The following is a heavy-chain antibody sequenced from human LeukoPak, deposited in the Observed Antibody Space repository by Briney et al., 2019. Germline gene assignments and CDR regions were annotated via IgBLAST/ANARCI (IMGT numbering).Heavy chain of an antibody. CDR1: GGSFSGYY. CDR3: AGNRRSLTYYCGSGSYFH. Sequence: SETLSLTCAVYGGSFSGYYWSWIRQPPGKGLEWIGEINHSGSTNYNPSLKSRVTISVDTSKNQFSLKLSSVTAADTAVYYCAGNRRSLTYYCGSGSYFHWGQGTLVTVSS. CDR2: INHSGST. J-gene: IGHJ4*02. V-gene: IGHV4-34*01. D-gene: IGHD3-10*01.